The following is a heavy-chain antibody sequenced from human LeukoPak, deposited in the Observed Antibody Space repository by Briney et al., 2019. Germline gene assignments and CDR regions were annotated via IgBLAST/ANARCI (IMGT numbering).Heavy chain of an antibody. D-gene: IGHD6-25*01. CDR3: ASMQRRGAFDI. CDR2: IYYSGST. CDR1: GGSISSYY. Sequence: SETLSLTCTVSGGSISSYYWSWIRQPPGKGLEWIGYIYYSGSTNYNPSLKSRVTVSEDTSKNQFSLKLSSVTAADTAVYYCASMQRRGAFDIWGQGTMVTVSS. J-gene: IGHJ3*02. V-gene: IGHV4-59*01.